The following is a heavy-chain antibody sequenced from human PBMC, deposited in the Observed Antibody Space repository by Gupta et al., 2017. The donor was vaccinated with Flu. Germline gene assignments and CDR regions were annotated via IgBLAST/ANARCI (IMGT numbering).Heavy chain of an antibody. CDR3: ARHDYGVNPFSYWFFDV. J-gene: IGHJ2*01. Sequence: YWGWIRQPPVNGLEWIGSIYSSGTTYCTPALKSRVTIAVDTSKNQFSLKLSSVTASDTAMYYWARHDYGVNPFSYWFFDVWGRGTLVPGSS. CDR2: IYSSGTT. CDR1: Y. V-gene: IGHV4-39*01. D-gene: IGHD4-17*01.